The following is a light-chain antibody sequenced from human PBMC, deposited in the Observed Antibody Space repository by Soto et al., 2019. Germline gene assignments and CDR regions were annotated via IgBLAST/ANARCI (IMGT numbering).Light chain of an antibody. CDR1: SSDVGGYNY. V-gene: IGLV2-14*01. J-gene: IGLJ2*01. Sequence: QTVLTQPASVSGSPGQSITISCTGTSSDVGGYNYVSWYQQHPGKAPKLMIYDVSNRPSGVSNRFSGSKSGNTASLTISGLQAGDEADYYCSSYTSSSTLVVFGVGTQLTVL. CDR3: SSYTSSSTLVV. CDR2: DVS.